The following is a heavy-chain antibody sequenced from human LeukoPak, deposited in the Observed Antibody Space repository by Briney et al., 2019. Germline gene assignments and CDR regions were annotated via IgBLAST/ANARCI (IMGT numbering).Heavy chain of an antibody. J-gene: IGHJ4*02. CDR1: GYSISSGYY. Sequence: SETLSLTCTVSGYSISSGYYWGWSRQPPGKGLEWIGSIYHSGSTYYNPSLKSRVTISVDTSKNQFSLKLSSVTAADTAVYYCASQEYSYVYDLFDYWGQGTLVTVSS. D-gene: IGHD5-18*01. CDR3: ASQEYSYVYDLFDY. V-gene: IGHV4-38-2*02. CDR2: IYHSGST.